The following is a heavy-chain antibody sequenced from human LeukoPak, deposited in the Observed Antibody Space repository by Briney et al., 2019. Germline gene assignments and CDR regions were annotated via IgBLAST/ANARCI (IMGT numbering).Heavy chain of an antibody. J-gene: IGHJ4*02. CDR1: GGSISSYY. Sequence: PSETLFLTCTVSGGSISSYYWSWIRQPPGKGLEWIGYIYYSGSTNYNPSLKSRVTISVDTSKNQFSLKLSSVTAADTAVYYCASLGGDYYDRGYYFDYWGQGTLVTVSS. D-gene: IGHD3-22*01. CDR2: IYYSGST. CDR3: ASLGGDYYDRGYYFDY. V-gene: IGHV4-59*01.